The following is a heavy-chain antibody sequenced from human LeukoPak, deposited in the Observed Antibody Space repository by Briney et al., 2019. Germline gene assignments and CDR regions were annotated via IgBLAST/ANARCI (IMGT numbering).Heavy chain of an antibody. CDR2: IYPGDSDT. CDR1: GYGFTNYW. J-gene: IGHJ4*02. D-gene: IGHD6-19*01. CDR3: ARRDSGWSLFDY. V-gene: IGHV5-51*01. Sequence: GESLKISCKGSGYGFTNYWIGWVRQMPGKGLEWMGIIYPGDSDTRYNPSFQGQVTISADKFISTAYLQWTSLKASDTAMYSCARRDSGWSLFDYWGQGTRITVSS.